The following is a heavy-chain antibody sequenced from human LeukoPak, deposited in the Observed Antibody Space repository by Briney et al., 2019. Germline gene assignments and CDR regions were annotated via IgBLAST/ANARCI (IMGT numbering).Heavy chain of an antibody. V-gene: IGHV3-30*03. J-gene: IGHJ4*02. D-gene: IGHD5-18*01. CDR1: GFTFSSYG. Sequence: GGSLRLSCAASGFTFSSYGMHWVRQAPGKGLEWVAVISYDGSNKYYADSVKGRFTISRDNSKNTLYLQMNSLRAEDTAVYYCARDSKGDTVWGQGTLVTVSS. CDR2: ISYDGSNK. CDR3: ARDSKGDTV.